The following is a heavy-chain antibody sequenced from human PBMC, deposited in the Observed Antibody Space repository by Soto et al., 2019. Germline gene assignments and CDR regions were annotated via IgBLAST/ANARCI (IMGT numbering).Heavy chain of an antibody. CDR1: GFTFSSYA. J-gene: IGHJ1*01. D-gene: IGHD2-15*01. CDR2: ISGSGGST. V-gene: IGHV3-23*01. CDR3: AKADCLGSGGSCYNFQH. Sequence: PGGSLRLSCAASGFTFSSYAMSWVRQAPGKGLEWVSAISGSGGSTYYADSVKGRFTISRDNSKNTLYLQMNSLRAEDTAVYYCAKADCLGSGGSCYNFQHWGQGTLVTVSS.